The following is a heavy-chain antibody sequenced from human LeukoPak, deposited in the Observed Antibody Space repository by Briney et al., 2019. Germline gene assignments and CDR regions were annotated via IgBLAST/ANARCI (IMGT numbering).Heavy chain of an antibody. D-gene: IGHD6-13*01. CDR1: GGTFSSYA. Sequence: SVKVSCKASGGTFSSYAISWVRQAPGQGLEWMGGIIPVFGTANYAQTLKGRFTITADESTSTPYMELSSLRSEDTAVYYCASSSVYSSSWYSWYIAFDYWGQGTLVTVSS. J-gene: IGHJ4*02. V-gene: IGHV1-69*01. CDR2: IIPVFGTA. CDR3: ASSSVYSSSWYSWYIAFDY.